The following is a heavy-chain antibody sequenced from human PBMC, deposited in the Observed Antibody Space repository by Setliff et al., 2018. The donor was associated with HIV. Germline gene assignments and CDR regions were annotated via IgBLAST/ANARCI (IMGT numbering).Heavy chain of an antibody. CDR1: GGSISSYY. CDR2: IYTSGST. V-gene: IGHV4-4*09. Sequence: TSETLSLTCTVSGGSISSYYWSWIRQPPGKGLEWIGYIYTSGSTNYNPSLKSRVTISLDTSKNQFSLKLRSVTAADTAVYYCARGGSRGSWYWDYWGQGTLVTVSS. CDR3: ARGGSRGSWYWDY. D-gene: IGHD6-13*01. J-gene: IGHJ4*02.